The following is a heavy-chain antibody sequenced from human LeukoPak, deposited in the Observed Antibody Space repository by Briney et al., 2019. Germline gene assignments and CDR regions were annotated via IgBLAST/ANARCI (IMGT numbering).Heavy chain of an antibody. V-gene: IGHV3-30-3*01. CDR1: GFTFSSYA. CDR2: ISYDGSNK. D-gene: IGHD2-2*01. Sequence: GGSLRLSCAASGFTFSSYAMHWVRQAPGKGLEWVAVISYDGSNKYYADSVKGRFTISRENSKHTLYLQMNSLRAEDTAVYYCARGYCSSTSCPRYYFAYWGQGTLVTVSS. CDR3: ARGYCSSTSCPRYYFAY. J-gene: IGHJ4*02.